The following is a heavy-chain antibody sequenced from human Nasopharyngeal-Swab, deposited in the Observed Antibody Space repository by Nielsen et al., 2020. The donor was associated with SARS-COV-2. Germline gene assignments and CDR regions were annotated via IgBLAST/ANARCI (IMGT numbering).Heavy chain of an antibody. Sequence: GESLKISCSASGFTFSSYAMHWVRQAPGKGLEYVSAISSNGGSTYYADSVKGRFTISRDNSKKTLYLQMSSLRAEDTAVYYCVKDGGPYYDFWSGGDAFDIWGQG. D-gene: IGHD3-3*01. CDR3: VKDGGPYYDFWSGGDAFDI. CDR2: ISSNGGST. CDR1: GFTFSSYA. J-gene: IGHJ3*02. V-gene: IGHV3-64D*09.